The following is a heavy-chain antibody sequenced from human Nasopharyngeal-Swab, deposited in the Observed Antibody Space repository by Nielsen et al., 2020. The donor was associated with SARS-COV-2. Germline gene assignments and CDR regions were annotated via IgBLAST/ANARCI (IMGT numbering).Heavy chain of an antibody. CDR2: FDTEDGET. D-gene: IGHD6-19*01. CDR1: GYTLTELS. V-gene: IGHV1-24*01. Sequence: ASVKVSCKVSGYTLTELSMHWVRQAPGKGLEWGGGFDTEDGETIYAQKFQGRVTMTEDTSTDPAYMELSSLRSEDTAVYYCATGVAVAGRTHFVDYWGQGTLVTVSS. CDR3: ATGVAVAGRTHFVDY. J-gene: IGHJ4*02.